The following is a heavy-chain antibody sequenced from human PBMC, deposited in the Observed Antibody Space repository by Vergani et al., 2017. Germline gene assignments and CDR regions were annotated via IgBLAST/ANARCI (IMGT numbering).Heavy chain of an antibody. Sequence: QVQLVESGGGVVQPGRSLRLSCAASGFTFSSYGMHWVRQAPGKGLEWVAVISYDGSNKYYADSVKGRFTISRDNSKNTLYLQMNSLRAEDTAVYYCAKDLLGWLFAYYYGMAVWAKGPRSPSP. CDR3: AKDLLGWLFAYYYGMAV. J-gene: IGHJ6*02. D-gene: IGHD3-3*01. CDR2: ISYDGSNK. V-gene: IGHV3-30*18. CDR1: GFTFSSYG.